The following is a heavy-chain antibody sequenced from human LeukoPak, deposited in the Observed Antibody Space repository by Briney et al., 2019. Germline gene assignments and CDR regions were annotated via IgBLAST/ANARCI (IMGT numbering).Heavy chain of an antibody. CDR3: GRDFGLSGTKRSFDL. CDR2: IWYDGSNK. CDR1: GFTFSDSG. D-gene: IGHD1-26*01. V-gene: IGHV3-33*01. J-gene: IGHJ3*01. Sequence: GRSLRLSCAASGFTFSDSGMYWVRQSPGKGLEWVALIWYDGSNKYYADSVKGRFTISRDNSKNTLYLQMNSLRAEDTAVYYCGRDFGLSGTKRSFDLWGQGTMVTVSS.